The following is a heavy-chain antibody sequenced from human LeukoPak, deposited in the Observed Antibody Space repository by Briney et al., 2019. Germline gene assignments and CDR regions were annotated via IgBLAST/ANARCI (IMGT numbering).Heavy chain of an antibody. CDR3: TKEWSNAGTTISPPDY. V-gene: IGHV3-23*01. D-gene: IGHD1-7*01. Sequence: PGGSLRLSCAASGFTFSPYGMHWVRQVPGKGVEWVSGISGPGRSTYYADYVKGRFTISRDNSKNTLYLQMNSMRVGDTAIYYCTKEWSNAGTTISPPDYWGQGTVVTVSS. CDR1: GFTFSPYG. J-gene: IGHJ4*02. CDR2: ISGPGRST.